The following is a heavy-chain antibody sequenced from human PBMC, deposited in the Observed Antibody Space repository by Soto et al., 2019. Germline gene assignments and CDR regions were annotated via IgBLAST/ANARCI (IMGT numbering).Heavy chain of an antibody. V-gene: IGHV1-69*01. Sequence: QVQLVQSGAEVKKPGSSVKVSCKAPGGTFSSYAISWVRQAPGQGLEWMGGIIPIFGTANYAQKFQGRVTITADESTSTAYMELSSLRSEDTAVYYCARDRGITIFGPYGMDVWGQGTTVTVSS. CDR2: IIPIFGTA. CDR3: ARDRGITIFGPYGMDV. J-gene: IGHJ6*02. D-gene: IGHD3-3*01. CDR1: GGTFSSYA.